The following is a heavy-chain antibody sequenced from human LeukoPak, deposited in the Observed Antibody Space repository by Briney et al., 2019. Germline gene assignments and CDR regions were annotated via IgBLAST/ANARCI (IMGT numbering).Heavy chain of an antibody. CDR3: AKGTRGLSSDY. D-gene: IGHD3-10*01. CDR1: GFTFNSYA. CDR2: ISGSGGST. V-gene: IGHV3-23*01. J-gene: IGHJ4*02. Sequence: GGSLRLSCAPSGFTFNSYAMSWVRQAPGKGLEWVSAISGSGGSTYYADFVKGRFTISRDNSKNTLYLQMNSLRAEDTAVYYCAKGTRGLSSDYWGQGTLVTVSS.